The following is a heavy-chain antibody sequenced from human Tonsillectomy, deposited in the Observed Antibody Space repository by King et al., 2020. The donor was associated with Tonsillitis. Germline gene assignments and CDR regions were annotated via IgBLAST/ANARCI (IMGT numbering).Heavy chain of an antibody. CDR1: GATFTSYA. CDR2: IIPLSRKA. J-gene: IGHJ4*02. Sequence: LQLVQSGAEVKKPGSSVKVSCRASGATFTSYAVIWVRQAPGQGLEWMGGIIPLSRKASYAQKFQGRVTITADDSTGTAYMDLSSLRSEDTAVYFCARVAKTSGYDVYFFDYWGQGTLVTVSS. CDR3: ARVAKTSGYDVYFFDY. V-gene: IGHV1-69*01. D-gene: IGHD5-12*01.